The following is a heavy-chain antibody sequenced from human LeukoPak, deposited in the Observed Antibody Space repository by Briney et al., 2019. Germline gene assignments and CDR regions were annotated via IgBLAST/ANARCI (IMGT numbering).Heavy chain of an antibody. Sequence: NPGGSLRLSCAASGFSCSSYNMIWVRQSPGKGLEWVSSISSSGSYKYYADSMKGRLTISRDNTENSLFLQLKSLRVDDTAIYYCATDVYCGGNDCPHFWGQGTLVTVSS. CDR1: GFSCSSYN. CDR3: ATDVYCGGNDCPHF. CDR2: ISSSGSYK. D-gene: IGHD2-21*01. J-gene: IGHJ4*02. V-gene: IGHV3-21*06.